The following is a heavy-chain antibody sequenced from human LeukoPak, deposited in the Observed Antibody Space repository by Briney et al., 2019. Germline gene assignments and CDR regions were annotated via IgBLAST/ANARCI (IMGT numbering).Heavy chain of an antibody. CDR2: INHSGST. J-gene: IGHJ3*02. D-gene: IGHD1-1*01. CDR3: ARKWNGGFDI. CDR1: GGSFSGYY. Sequence: SETLSLTCAVYGGSFSGYYWSWIRQPPGKGLEWIGEINHSGSTNYNPSLKSRVTISVDTSKNQFSLKLSSVTAADTGVYYCARKWNGGFDIWSQGTMVSVS. V-gene: IGHV4-34*01.